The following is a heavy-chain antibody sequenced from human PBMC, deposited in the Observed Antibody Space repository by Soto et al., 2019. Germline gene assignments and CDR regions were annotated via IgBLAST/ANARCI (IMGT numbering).Heavy chain of an antibody. Sequence: PSETLCLTCRVSGGSIGGGGDYWSWIRQHPGKGLEWIGYIYYSGSTYYNPSLKSRVTISVDTSKNQFSLKLSSVTAADTAVYYCARTSPYYYGSGSYDYWGQGTLVTVSS. CDR1: GGSIGGGGDY. CDR3: ARTSPYYYGSGSYDY. V-gene: IGHV4-31*03. J-gene: IGHJ4*02. D-gene: IGHD3-10*01. CDR2: IYYSGST.